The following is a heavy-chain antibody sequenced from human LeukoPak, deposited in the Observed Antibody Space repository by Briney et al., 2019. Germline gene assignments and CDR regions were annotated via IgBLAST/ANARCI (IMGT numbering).Heavy chain of an antibody. CDR3: ARGRWSSSYYFDY. CDR1: GGSSSGYY. CDR2: INHSGST. D-gene: IGHD6-6*01. Sequence: SETLSLTCAVYGGSSSGYYWSWIRQPPGKGLEWIGEINHSGSTNYNPSLKSRVTISVDTSKNQFSLKLSSVTAADTAVYYCARGRWSSSYYFDYWGQGTLVTVSS. J-gene: IGHJ4*02. V-gene: IGHV4-34*01.